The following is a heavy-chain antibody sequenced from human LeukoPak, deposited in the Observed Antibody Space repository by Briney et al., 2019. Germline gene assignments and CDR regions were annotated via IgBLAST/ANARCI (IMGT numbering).Heavy chain of an antibody. J-gene: IGHJ5*02. D-gene: IGHD1-20*01. CDR1: GFTFSSYS. CDR2: IHYSGGP. V-gene: IGHV4-59*08. CDR3: ARHSNWNGGVDWFDP. Sequence: GSLRLSCAASGFTFSSYSMNWVRQAPGKGLEWIAYIHYSGGPHYNPSLRSRVTISIDTSKNQLSLKLNSVTAADTAVYYCARHSNWNGGVDWFDPWGQGTQVTVSS.